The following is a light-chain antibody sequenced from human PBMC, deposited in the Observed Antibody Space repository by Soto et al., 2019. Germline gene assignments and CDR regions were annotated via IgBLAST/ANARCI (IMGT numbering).Light chain of an antibody. CDR3: SSYTNTDTWV. J-gene: IGLJ3*02. CDR1: STDVGGYNY. CDR2: EVS. V-gene: IGLV2-14*01. Sequence: QSALTQPASVAGSPGQSITISCTGTSTDVGGYNYVSWYQQPPGKAPKLMIYEVSNQPSGVSNRFSGSKSGNTASLSISGLQAEDEADYYCSSYTNTDTWVFGGGTKLTVL.